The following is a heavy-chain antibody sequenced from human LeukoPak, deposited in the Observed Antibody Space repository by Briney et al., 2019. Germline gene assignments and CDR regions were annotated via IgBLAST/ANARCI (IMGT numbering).Heavy chain of an antibody. D-gene: IGHD3-10*01. V-gene: IGHV4-34*01. CDR2: INQSGGT. CDR3: ARGRYYGSGSHWYFDL. Sequence: SETLSLTCAVYGGSFSSYYWSWIRQPPGKGLQWIGEINQSGGTNYNPSLKSRVIISIDTSKNQFSLKVTSVTAADTAVYYCARGRYYGSGSHWYFDLWGRDTLVTVSS. J-gene: IGHJ2*01. CDR1: GGSFSSYY.